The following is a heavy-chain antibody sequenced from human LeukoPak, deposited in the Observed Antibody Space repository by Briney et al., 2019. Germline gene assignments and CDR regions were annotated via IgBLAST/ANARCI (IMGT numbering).Heavy chain of an antibody. Sequence: GGSLRLSCAASGFSFSSCAMEWVRQTPGQGLEWVSSISTSSSHIYYADSVRGRFTISRDDAKNSLYLQMNSLRAEDTAVYYCTRLGGSNYGKYYFDSWGQGTLVTVSS. CDR1: GFSFSSCA. CDR3: TRLGGSNYGKYYFDS. J-gene: IGHJ4*02. D-gene: IGHD1-26*01. V-gene: IGHV3-21*01. CDR2: ISTSSSHI.